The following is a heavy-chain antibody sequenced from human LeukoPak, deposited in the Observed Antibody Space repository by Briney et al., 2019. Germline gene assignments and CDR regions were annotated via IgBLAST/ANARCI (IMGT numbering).Heavy chain of an antibody. V-gene: IGHV4-4*02. D-gene: IGHD7-27*01. CDR1: GGSISNTNC. CDR2: ISLTGLT. J-gene: IGHJ4*02. CDR3: SRKNGDFSPFGY. Sequence: PSETLSLTCGVSGGSISNTNCWTWVRQPPGQGLEWIGEISLTGLTHYNPSLESRVTVSLGKSKNQLSLNLTSVTAADTAVYDCSRKNGDFSPFGYWGQGILVTV.